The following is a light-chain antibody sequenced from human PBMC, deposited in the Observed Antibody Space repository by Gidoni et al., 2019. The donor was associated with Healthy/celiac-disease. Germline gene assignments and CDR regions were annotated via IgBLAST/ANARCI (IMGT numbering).Light chain of an antibody. V-gene: IGLV2-11*01. CDR2: DVS. CDR3: CSYAGSVV. Sequence: QSALTQPRSVSGSPGQPVTISCTGTSSDVGGSNYVSWYQQHPGKAPQLMIYDVSNRPSGVPDRFSGSKSGNTASLTISGLQAEDEADYYCCSYAGSVVFGGGTKLTVL. CDR1: SSDVGGSNY. J-gene: IGLJ2*01.